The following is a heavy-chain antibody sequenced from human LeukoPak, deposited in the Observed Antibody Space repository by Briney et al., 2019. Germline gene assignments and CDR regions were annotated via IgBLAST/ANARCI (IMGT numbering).Heavy chain of an antibody. V-gene: IGHV1-18*01. CDR3: TRDGVLWFGELYSPDY. CDR2: IRAYNGNT. CDR1: GYTFTSYG. D-gene: IGHD3-10*01. Sequence: ASVKVSCKASGYTFTSYGISWVREAPGQGLEWMGWIRAYNGNTNYTQKLQGRVTMTTDTSTSTAYMELRRLRFDDTAVYYCTRDGVLWFGELYSPDYWGQGTLVTVSS. J-gene: IGHJ4*02.